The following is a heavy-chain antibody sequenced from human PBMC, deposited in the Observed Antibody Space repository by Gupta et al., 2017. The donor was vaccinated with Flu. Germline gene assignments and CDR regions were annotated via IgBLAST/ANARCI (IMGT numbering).Heavy chain of an antibody. CDR3: ARDSRYSYMDF. V-gene: IGHV3-48*03. Sequence: AGSGFICSDNAINWVRQAPGKWLESVSYIIGSGSTLYYAESVKGRFTIYRDNATIYLHFKMKTLRAEDTSTYFCARDSRYSYMDFWGQGTLVTVSA. J-gene: IGHJ4*02. D-gene: IGHD5-12*01. CDR2: IIGSGSTL. CDR1: GFICSDNA.